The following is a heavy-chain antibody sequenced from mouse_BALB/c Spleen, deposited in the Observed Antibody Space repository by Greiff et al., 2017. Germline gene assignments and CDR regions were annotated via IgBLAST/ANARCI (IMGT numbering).Heavy chain of an antibody. Sequence: VKLVESGPGLVAPSQSLSITCTVSGFSLTSYGVHWVRQPPGKGLEWLGVIWAGGSTNYNSALMSRLSISKDNSKSQVFLKMNSLQTDDTAMYYCARETYLSYAMDYWGQGTSVTVSS. D-gene: IGHD2-10*01. CDR1: GFSLTSYG. CDR3: ARETYLSYAMDY. J-gene: IGHJ4*01. CDR2: IWAGGST. V-gene: IGHV2-9*02.